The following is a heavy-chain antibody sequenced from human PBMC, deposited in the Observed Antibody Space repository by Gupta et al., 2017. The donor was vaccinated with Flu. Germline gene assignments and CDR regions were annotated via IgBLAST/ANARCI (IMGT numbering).Heavy chain of an antibody. V-gene: IGHV3-23*01. Sequence: FAMSGVSKEPGKGLEWVSAVTGRDGRSWHADSLGGRFSVAKDNSKKTLYLKMNSLRDEDTAVYFCARDRRFPDDVLDIWGQGKMVTVSS. CDR2: VTGRDGRS. D-gene: IGHD3-3*01. J-gene: IGHJ3*02. CDR1: FA. CDR3: ARDRRFPDDVLDI.